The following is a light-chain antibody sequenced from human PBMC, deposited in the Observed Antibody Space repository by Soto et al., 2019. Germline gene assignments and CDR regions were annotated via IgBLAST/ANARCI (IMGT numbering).Light chain of an antibody. CDR3: QRYNSYSEA. V-gene: IGKV1-5*03. CDR2: KAS. Sequence: DIQMTQPPSTLSGSVGDRVTITCRASQTVCSWLAWYQQKPGKAPKLLIYKASTLKSGVPSRFSGSGSGTEFTLTISSLQPDDFATYYCQRYNSYSEAFGQGTK. J-gene: IGKJ1*01. CDR1: QTVCSW.